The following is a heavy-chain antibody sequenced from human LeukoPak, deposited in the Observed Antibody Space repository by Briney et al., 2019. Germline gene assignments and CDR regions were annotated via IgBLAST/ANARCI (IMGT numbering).Heavy chain of an antibody. CDR2: IRYDGSNK. CDR1: GFTFSSYG. J-gene: IGHJ4*02. CDR3: AKDTVLLWFGELRYFDY. D-gene: IGHD3-10*01. Sequence: GGSLRLSCAASGFTFSSYGMHWVRQAPGKGLEWVAFIRYDGSNKYYADSVKGRFTISRDNSKNTLYLQMNSLRAEDTAVYYCAKDTVLLWFGELRYFDYWGQGTLVTVSS. V-gene: IGHV3-30*02.